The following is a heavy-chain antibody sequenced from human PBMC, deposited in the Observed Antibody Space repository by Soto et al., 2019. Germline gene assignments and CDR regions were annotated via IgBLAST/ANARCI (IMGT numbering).Heavy chain of an antibody. CDR3: ARDGEGYYDSSGYPYYYYGMDV. J-gene: IGHJ6*02. CDR2: IYYSGST. V-gene: IGHV4-59*01. CDR1: GGSISSYY. Sequence: SETLSLTCTVSGGSISSYYWCWIRQPPGKGLEWIGYIYYSGSTNYNPSLKSRVTISVDTSKNQFSLKLSSVTAADTAVYYCARDGEGYYDSSGYPYYYYGMDVWGQGTTVTVSS. D-gene: IGHD3-22*01.